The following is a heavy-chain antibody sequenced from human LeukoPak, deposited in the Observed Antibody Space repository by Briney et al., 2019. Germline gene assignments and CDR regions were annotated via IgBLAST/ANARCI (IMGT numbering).Heavy chain of an antibody. CDR3: ARAQDTYNSLYFDY. V-gene: IGHV3-74*01. Sequence: PGGSLRLSCGGSGFSFRSYWMHWVRQAPGKGLVWVSRIHYDGRITAYADSVKGRFTIPKDNARNTLYLQMNTLRVEDTAVYYCARAQDTYNSLYFDYWGQGALVTVSS. J-gene: IGHJ4*02. CDR2: IHYDGRIT. CDR1: GFSFRSYW. D-gene: IGHD5-24*01.